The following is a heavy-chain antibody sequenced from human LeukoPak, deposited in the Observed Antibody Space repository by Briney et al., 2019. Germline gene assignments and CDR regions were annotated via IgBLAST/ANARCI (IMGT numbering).Heavy chain of an antibody. CDR1: GGSISSYY. J-gene: IGHJ4*02. CDR2: IYYSGST. CDR3: ARKEWNIGFDQ. D-gene: IGHD1/OR15-1a*01. V-gene: IGHV4-59*08. Sequence: PSETLSLTCTVSGGSISSYYWSWIRQPPGKGLEWIGYIYYSGSTNYNPSLKSRVTISVDTSKTQFSLRLRSVTAADTAVYYCARKEWNIGFDQWGQGTLVTVSS.